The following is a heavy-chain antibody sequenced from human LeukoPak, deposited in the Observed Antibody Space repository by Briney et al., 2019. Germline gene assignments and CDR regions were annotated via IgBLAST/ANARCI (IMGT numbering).Heavy chain of an antibody. J-gene: IGHJ5*02. CDR1: GGSISSYY. CDR2: IYTSGST. Sequence: SETLSLTCTVSGGSISSYYWSWIRQPAGKGLEWTGRIYTSGSTNYNPSLKSRVTMSVDTSKNQFSLKLSSVTAADTAVYYCARDRKDRDYYGSGSYRRWFDPWGQGTLVTVSS. V-gene: IGHV4-4*07. D-gene: IGHD3-10*01. CDR3: ARDRKDRDYYGSGSYRRWFDP.